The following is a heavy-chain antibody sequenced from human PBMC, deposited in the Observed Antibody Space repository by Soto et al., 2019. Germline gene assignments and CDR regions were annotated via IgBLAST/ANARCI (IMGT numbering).Heavy chain of an antibody. V-gene: IGHV4-30-4*01. J-gene: IGHJ4*02. Sequence: SETLSLTCTVSGGSISSGGSYWGWIRQPPGKGLEWIGYIYYSGNTYFNPSLKSRVTLSVDTSKNQFSLNLSSVTAADTAVYYCVRYCSTTKCPFDYWGKGTLVTV. CDR1: GGSISSGGSY. CDR3: VRYCSTTKCPFDY. D-gene: IGHD2-2*01. CDR2: IYYSGNT.